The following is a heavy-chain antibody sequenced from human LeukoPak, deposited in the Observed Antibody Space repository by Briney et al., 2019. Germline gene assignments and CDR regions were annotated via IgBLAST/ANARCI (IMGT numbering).Heavy chain of an antibody. CDR1: GYIFTGYY. CDR3: ARVSPYSSGWYSGDY. V-gene: IGHV1-2*02. Sequence: GASVKVSCKASGYIFTGYYMHWVRQAPGQGLERMRWINPNSGGTNYAQKFQGRVTMTRDTSISTAYMELSRLRSDDTAVYYCARVSPYSSGWYSGDYWGQGALVTVSS. J-gene: IGHJ4*02. D-gene: IGHD6-19*01. CDR2: INPNSGGT.